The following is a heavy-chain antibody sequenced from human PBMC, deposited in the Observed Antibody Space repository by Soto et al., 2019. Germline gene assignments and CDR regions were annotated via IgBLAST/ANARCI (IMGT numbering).Heavy chain of an antibody. D-gene: IGHD3-3*01. V-gene: IGHV3-33*01. Sequence: GGSLRLSCAASGFTFSSYGMHWVRQAPGKGLEWVAVIWYDGSNKYYADSVKGRFTISRDNSKNTLYLQMNSLRAEDTAVYYCARDTPSQRVAGYGMDVWGQGTTVTVSS. CDR3: ARDTPSQRVAGYGMDV. J-gene: IGHJ6*02. CDR2: IWYDGSNK. CDR1: GFTFSSYG.